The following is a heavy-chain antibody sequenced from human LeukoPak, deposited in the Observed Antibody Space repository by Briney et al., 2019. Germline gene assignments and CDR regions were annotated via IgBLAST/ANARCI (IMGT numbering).Heavy chain of an antibody. CDR3: ARGGERYSSSWHPFDY. CDR2: INPNSGGT. CDR1: GYTFTGYY. V-gene: IGHV1-2*02. J-gene: IGHJ4*02. Sequence: GASVKVSCKASGYTFTGYYMHWVRQAPGQGLEWMGWINPNSGGTNYAQKFQGRVTMTRDTSISTAYMELSRLRSDDTAVYYCARGGERYSSSWHPFDYWGQGTLVTVSS. D-gene: IGHD6-13*01.